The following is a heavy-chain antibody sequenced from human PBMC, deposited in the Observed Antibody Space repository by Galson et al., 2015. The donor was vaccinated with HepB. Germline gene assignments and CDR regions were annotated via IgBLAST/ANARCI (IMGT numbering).Heavy chain of an antibody. CDR3: ARELSQWITGTTYYHGMDV. Sequence: SLRLSCAASGFTFSTYNMNWVRQAPGKGLEWVSSISSTSSYIYYADSVKGRFTISRDNAKNSLYLQMNSLRDEDTAVYYCARELSQWITGTTYYHGMDVWGQGTTVTVSS. CDR1: GFTFSTYN. V-gene: IGHV3-21*06. CDR2: ISSTSSYI. D-gene: IGHD1-20*01. J-gene: IGHJ6*02.